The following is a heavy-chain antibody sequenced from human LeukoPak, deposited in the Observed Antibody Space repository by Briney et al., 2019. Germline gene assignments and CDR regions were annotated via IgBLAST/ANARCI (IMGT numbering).Heavy chain of an antibody. CDR1: GFTFSSYA. CDR3: AKAIAVAGTGSFDY. D-gene: IGHD6-19*01. J-gene: IGHJ4*02. V-gene: IGHV3-23*01. Sequence: GGSLRLSCAASGFTFSSYAMSWVRQAPGKGLEWVSAISGSGGSTYYADSVKVRFTISRDNSKNTLYLQMNSLRAEDTAVYYCAKAIAVAGTGSFDYWGQGTLVTVSS. CDR2: ISGSGGST.